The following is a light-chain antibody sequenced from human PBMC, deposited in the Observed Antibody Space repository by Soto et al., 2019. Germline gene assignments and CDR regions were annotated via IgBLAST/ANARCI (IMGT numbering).Light chain of an antibody. CDR3: NSYTSSSSFV. CDR1: SSDVGGYKY. J-gene: IGLJ1*01. V-gene: IGLV2-14*01. Sequence: QSALTQPASVSGSPGQSITISCTGTSSDVGGYKYVSWYQQHPGKAPKLMIYEVSNRPSGVSDRFSGSKSGNTASLAISGLQPEDEADYYCNSYTSSSSFVFGTGTKLT. CDR2: EVS.